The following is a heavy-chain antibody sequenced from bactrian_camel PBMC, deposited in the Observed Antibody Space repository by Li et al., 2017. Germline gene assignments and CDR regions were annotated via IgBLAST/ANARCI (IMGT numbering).Heavy chain of an antibody. J-gene: IGHJ6*01. Sequence: VQLVESGGGSVQAGGSLRLSCAASEATYSMGWFRQAPGKEREGVATIDSDVRTRYADSVKGRFTISKDNANYTMYLQMNSLKPEDTGMYYCASRRNSYCSIGTLRPTAFVYWGQGTQVTVS. CDR3: ASRRNSYCSIGTLRPTAFVY. CDR2: IDSDVRT. D-gene: IGHD3*01. CDR1: EATYS. V-gene: IGHV3S53*01.